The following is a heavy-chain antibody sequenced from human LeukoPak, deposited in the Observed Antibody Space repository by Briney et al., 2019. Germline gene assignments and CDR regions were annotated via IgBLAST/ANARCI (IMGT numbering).Heavy chain of an antibody. Sequence: HPGGSLRLSRAGSGFNFSSYAMHWVRQAPGKGLEWVAVISYDGSNKYYADSVKGRFTISRDNSKNTLYLQMNSLRAEDTAVYYCARDMTTVTWGDYWGQGTLVTVSS. V-gene: IGHV3-30-3*01. CDR2: ISYDGSNK. J-gene: IGHJ4*02. D-gene: IGHD4-17*01. CDR3: ARDMTTVTWGDY. CDR1: GFNFSSYA.